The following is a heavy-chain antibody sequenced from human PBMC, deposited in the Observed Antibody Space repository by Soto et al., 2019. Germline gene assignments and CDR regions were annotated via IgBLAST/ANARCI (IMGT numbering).Heavy chain of an antibody. J-gene: IGHJ5*02. D-gene: IGHD5-12*01. V-gene: IGHV1-69*01. CDR3: ARDFSVVATRSEGNWFDP. CDR1: GGTFSSYA. CDR2: IIPIFGTA. Sequence: QVQLVQSGAEVQKPGSSVKVSCKASGGTFSSYAISWVRQAPGQGLEWMGGIIPIFGTANYAQKFQGRVTITADESTSTAYMELSSLRSEDTAVYYCARDFSVVATRSEGNWFDPWGQGTLVTVSS.